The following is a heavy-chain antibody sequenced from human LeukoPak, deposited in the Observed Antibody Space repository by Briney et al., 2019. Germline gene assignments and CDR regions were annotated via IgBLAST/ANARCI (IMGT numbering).Heavy chain of an antibody. CDR3: ARDQGLLVVAGRFGY. CDR2: ISSSNSYI. Sequence: GGSLRLSCAASGFTFSSYSMNWVRQAPGKGLEWVSSISSSNSYIYNADSVKGRSTISRDNAKNSLYLQMNSLRAEDTAVYYCARDQGLLVVAGRFGYWGQGTLVTVP. CDR1: GFTFSSYS. V-gene: IGHV3-21*01. D-gene: IGHD6-19*01. J-gene: IGHJ4*02.